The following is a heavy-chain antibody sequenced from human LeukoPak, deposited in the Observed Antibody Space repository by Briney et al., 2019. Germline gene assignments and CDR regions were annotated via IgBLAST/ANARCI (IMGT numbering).Heavy chain of an antibody. V-gene: IGHV3-33*01. Sequence: QSGRSLRLSCAASGFTFSSYGMHWVRQAPGKGLEWVAVIWYDGSNKYYADSVKGRFTISRDNSKNTLYLQMNSLRAEDTAVCYCARTLGGPGAFDIWGQGTMVTVSS. J-gene: IGHJ3*02. CDR3: ARTLGGPGAFDI. CDR2: IWYDGSNK. D-gene: IGHD3-16*01. CDR1: GFTFSSYG.